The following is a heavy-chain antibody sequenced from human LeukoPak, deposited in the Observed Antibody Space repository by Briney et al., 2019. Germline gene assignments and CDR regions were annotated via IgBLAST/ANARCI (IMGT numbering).Heavy chain of an antibody. D-gene: IGHD3-22*01. J-gene: IGHJ3*02. CDR3: ARDLSYYDSSGYSLYAFDI. CDR1: GYTFTNYY. Sequence: GASVKVSCKASGYTFTNYYMHWVRQAPGQGLEWMGIINPSGGSTGYAQKFQGRVTMTRDTSTSTVYMELSSLRSEDTAVYYCARDLSYYDSSGYSLYAFDIWGQGTMVTVSS. CDR2: INPSGGST. V-gene: IGHV1-46*01.